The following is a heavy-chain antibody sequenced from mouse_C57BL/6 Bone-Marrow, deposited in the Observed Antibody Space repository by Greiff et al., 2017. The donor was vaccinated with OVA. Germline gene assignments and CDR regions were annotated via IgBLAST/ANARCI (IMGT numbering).Heavy chain of an antibody. D-gene: IGHD2-3*01. Sequence: EVMLVESGGDLVKPGGSLKLSCAASGFTFSSYGMSWVRQTPDTRLEWVATISSGGSYTYYPDSVKGRFTISRDNAKNTLYLQMSSLKSEDTAMYYCARRWLLRRYYFDYWGQGTTLTVSS. CDR2: ISSGGSYT. CDR3: ARRWLLRRYYFDY. CDR1: GFTFSSYG. V-gene: IGHV5-6*02. J-gene: IGHJ2*01.